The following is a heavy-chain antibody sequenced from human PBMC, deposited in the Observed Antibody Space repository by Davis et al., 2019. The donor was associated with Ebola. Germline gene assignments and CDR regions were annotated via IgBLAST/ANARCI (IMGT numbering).Heavy chain of an antibody. CDR2: ISSSGNYI. CDR1: GFSFSSYT. Sequence: AASGFSFSSYTMNWVRQTPGTGLEWVSSISSSGNYIYYANSVKGRFTISRDNAKNSLYLQMNNLRVEDTAVYYCAISEPPDSWGQGTLVTVSS. J-gene: IGHJ4*02. CDR3: AISEPPDS. V-gene: IGHV3-21*01.